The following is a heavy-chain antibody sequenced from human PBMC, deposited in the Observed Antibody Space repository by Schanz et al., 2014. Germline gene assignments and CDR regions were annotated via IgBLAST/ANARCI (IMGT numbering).Heavy chain of an antibody. J-gene: IGHJ4*02. CDR1: GFIFSSYG. CDR3: SSRSLAHFDY. V-gene: IGHV3-30*02. CDR2: IRYDGSNK. Sequence: QVQLVESGGGVVQPGGSLRLSCGASGFIFSSYGMHWVRQAPGKGLEWVAFIRYDGSNKYYADSVKGRFTISRDNSKNTLYLQMNSLRAEDTALYYCSSRSLAHFDYWGQGTLVTVSS.